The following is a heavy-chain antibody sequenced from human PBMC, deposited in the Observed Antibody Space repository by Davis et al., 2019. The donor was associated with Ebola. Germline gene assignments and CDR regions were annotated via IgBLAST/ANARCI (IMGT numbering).Heavy chain of an antibody. CDR2: VWYDATNK. CDR1: GFTFSSYG. J-gene: IGHJ6*04. Sequence: GGSLRLSCAASGFTFSSYGMHWVRQAPGKGPEWVAIVWYDATNKYYADSVKGRFTISRDNSKNSLYLQMNSLRAEDTALYYCAKDSSTNYYYYYGMDVWGKGTTVTVSS. CDR3: AKDSSTNYYYYYGMDV. D-gene: IGHD5/OR15-5a*01. V-gene: IGHV3-30*02.